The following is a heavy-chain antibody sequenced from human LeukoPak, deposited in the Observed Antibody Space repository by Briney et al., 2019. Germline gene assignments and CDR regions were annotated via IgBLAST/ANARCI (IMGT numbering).Heavy chain of an antibody. D-gene: IGHD2-15*01. Sequence: ASVKVSCKASGYTFTSYGISWVRQAPGQGLEWMGWISAYNGNTTYAQKLQGRVTMTTDTSTSTAYMELRSLRSDDTAVYYCAREKRGYCSGGSCYADYWGQGTLVTVSS. V-gene: IGHV1-18*01. CDR1: GYTFTSYG. CDR3: AREKRGYCSGGSCYADY. CDR2: ISAYNGNT. J-gene: IGHJ4*02.